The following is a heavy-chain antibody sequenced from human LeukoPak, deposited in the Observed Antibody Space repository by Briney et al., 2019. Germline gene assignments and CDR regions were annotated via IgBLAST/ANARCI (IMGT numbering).Heavy chain of an antibody. Sequence: GGSLRLSCAASGFTFSDYYMTWVRQAPGKGLEWVSGISASGVSRYYPDSVKGRFTISRDNSKNTLYLQMNSLRAEDTALYYCAKRFRGGSARFDNWGQGTLVTVSS. V-gene: IGHV3-23*01. CDR2: ISASGVSR. CDR1: GFTFSDYY. CDR3: AKRFRGGSARFDN. D-gene: IGHD3-16*01. J-gene: IGHJ4*02.